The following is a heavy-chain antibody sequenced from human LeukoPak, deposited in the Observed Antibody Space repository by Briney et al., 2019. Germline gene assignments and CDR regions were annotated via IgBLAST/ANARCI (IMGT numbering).Heavy chain of an antibody. Sequence: PGGSLRLSCAASGFTFDDYAMHWVRHVPGKGLEWVSGISWNSVSIGYADSVKGRFTISRDNAKNSLYLQMNSLRAEDTAVYYCARERGGGAAPLPPRDNWFDPWGQGTLVTVSS. J-gene: IGHJ5*02. D-gene: IGHD6-6*01. CDR2: ISWNSVSI. V-gene: IGHV3-9*01. CDR3: ARERGGGAAPLPPRDNWFDP. CDR1: GFTFDDYA.